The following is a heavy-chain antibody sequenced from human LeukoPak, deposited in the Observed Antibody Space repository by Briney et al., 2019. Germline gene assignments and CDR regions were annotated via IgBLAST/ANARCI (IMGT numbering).Heavy chain of an antibody. J-gene: IGHJ6*02. Sequence: EASVTVSRTASGGTFSSYAISWVRQAPGQGLEWMGGIIPIFGTANYAQKFQGRVTITADESTSTAYMELSSLRSEDTAVYYCAEGYCSSTSCPQEYYYYYGMDVWGQGTTVTVSS. V-gene: IGHV1-69*13. CDR2: IIPIFGTA. CDR3: AEGYCSSTSCPQEYYYYYGMDV. D-gene: IGHD2-2*01. CDR1: GGTFSSYA.